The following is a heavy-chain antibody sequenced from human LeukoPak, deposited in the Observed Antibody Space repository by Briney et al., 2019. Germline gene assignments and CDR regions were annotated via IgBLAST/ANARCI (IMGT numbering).Heavy chain of an antibody. CDR1: GLSFSSNA. J-gene: IGHJ4*02. CDR3: ASGFSSSPYFDY. V-gene: IGHV3-21*01. Sequence: PGGSLRLSCTASGLSFSSNAMSWVRQAPGKGLEWVSFITGSSSYIYYTDSVKGRFTISRDNAKNSLFLQMNSLRDEDTAVYYCASGFSSSPYFDYWGQGTLVTVSS. CDR2: ITGSSSYI. D-gene: IGHD6-6*01.